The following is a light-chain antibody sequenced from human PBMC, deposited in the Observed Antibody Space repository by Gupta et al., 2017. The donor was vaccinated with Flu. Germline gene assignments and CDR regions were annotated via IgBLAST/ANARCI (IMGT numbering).Light chain of an antibody. Sequence: GDTVTITCRASLGISTYLAWYQQKPGKAPNLLMYDASTLQSGVPSRFSGTVSGAEFTLTISDLQPEDFATYYCQQVNYYPRTFGQGTKVEIK. V-gene: IGKV1-9*01. CDR2: DAS. J-gene: IGKJ1*01. CDR3: QQVNYYPRT. CDR1: LGISTY.